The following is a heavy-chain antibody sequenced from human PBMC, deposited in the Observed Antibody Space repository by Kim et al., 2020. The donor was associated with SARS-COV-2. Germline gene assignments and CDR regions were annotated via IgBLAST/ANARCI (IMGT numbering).Heavy chain of an antibody. J-gene: IGHJ4*02. CDR3: ARQGLITMVRGPESPPDY. D-gene: IGHD3-10*01. CDR1: GYSFTSYW. V-gene: IGHV5-10-1*01. CDR2: IDPSDSYT. Sequence: GESLKISCKGSGYSFTSYWISWVRQMPGKGLEWMGRIDPSDSYTNYSPSFQGHVTISADKSISTAYLQWSSLKASDTAMYYCARQGLITMVRGPESPPDYWGQGTLVTVSS.